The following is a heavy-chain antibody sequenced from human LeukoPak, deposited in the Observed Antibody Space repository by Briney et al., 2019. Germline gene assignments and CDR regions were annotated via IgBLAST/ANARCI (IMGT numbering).Heavy chain of an antibody. Sequence: SETLSLTCAVYGGSFRTYYWSSWIRQPPGKGLEWIGEVNPSGSVNYNPSLKSRVSISVDTSKNQFSLKVTSVTAADTAVYYCATRSGYSGYDLRLDPWGQGTLVTVSS. CDR2: VNPSGSV. CDR1: GGSFRTYY. CDR3: ATRSGYSGYDLRLDP. J-gene: IGHJ5*02. V-gene: IGHV4-34*01. D-gene: IGHD5-12*01.